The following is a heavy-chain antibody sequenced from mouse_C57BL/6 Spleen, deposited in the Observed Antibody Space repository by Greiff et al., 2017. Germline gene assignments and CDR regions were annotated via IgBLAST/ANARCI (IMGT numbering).Heavy chain of an antibody. J-gene: IGHJ2*01. CDR2: IPPNSGST. Sequence: QVQLQQPGAELVKPGASVKLSCKASGYTFTSYWMHWVKQRPGPGLEWIGMIPPNSGSTNYNEKFKSKATLTVDKSSSTAYMQLSILTSEDSAVYYCAREQLRLRDYFDYWGQGTTLTVSS. D-gene: IGHD3-2*02. V-gene: IGHV1-64*01. CDR1: GYTFTSYW. CDR3: AREQLRLRDYFDY.